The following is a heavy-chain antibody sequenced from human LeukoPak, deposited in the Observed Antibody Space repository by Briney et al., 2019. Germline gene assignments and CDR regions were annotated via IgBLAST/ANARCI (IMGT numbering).Heavy chain of an antibody. CDR2: ISTSSSSI. CDR1: VLCFSSDW. V-gene: IGHV3-48*02. D-gene: IGHD6-19*01. CDR3: ASSSGWLDH. Sequence: GGCLILSCAASVLCFSSDWMYWVRHAPWKGLEWVFYISTSSSSIDYADSVKGRFTISRDDAKNSLYLQINSLRDEDTAVYYCASSSGWLDHWGQGTLVTVSS. J-gene: IGHJ5*02.